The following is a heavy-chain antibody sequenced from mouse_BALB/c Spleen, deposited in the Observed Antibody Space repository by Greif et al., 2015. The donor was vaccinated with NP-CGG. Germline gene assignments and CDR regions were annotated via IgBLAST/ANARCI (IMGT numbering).Heavy chain of an antibody. V-gene: IGHV1-7*01. J-gene: IGHJ2*01. CDR3: ASYYGSSYFDY. D-gene: IGHD1-1*01. CDR2: INPSTGYT. CDR1: GYTFTSYW. Sequence: VQLQQSGAELAKPGASVKMSCKASGYTFTSYWMHWVKQRPGQGLEWIGYINPSTGYTEYNQKFKDKATLTADKSSSTAYMQLSSLTSEDSAVYYCASYYGSSYFDYWCQGTTLTVSS.